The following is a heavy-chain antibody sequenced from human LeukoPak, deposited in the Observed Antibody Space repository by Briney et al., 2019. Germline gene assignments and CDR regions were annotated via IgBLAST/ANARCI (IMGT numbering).Heavy chain of an antibody. V-gene: IGHV4-30-2*01. Sequence: PSQTLSLTCAVSGGSISSGGYSWSWIRQPPGKGLEWIGYIYHSGSTYYNPSLKSRVTISVDRSKNQFSLKLSSVTAADTAVYYCARAFASGSSRIFGYWGQGTLVTVSS. CDR2: IYHSGST. CDR3: ARAFASGSSRIFGY. CDR1: GGSISSGGYS. D-gene: IGHD3-10*01. J-gene: IGHJ4*02.